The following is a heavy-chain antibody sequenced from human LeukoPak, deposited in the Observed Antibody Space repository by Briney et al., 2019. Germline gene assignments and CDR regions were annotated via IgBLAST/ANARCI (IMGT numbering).Heavy chain of an antibody. Sequence: TLSLXXAVYGXSXSGYYWSWIRQPPGKGLEWIGEINHSGSTNYNPSLKSRVTISVDTSKNQFSLKLSSVTAADTAVYYCARGMYYYDSSGYYWGQGTLVTVSS. CDR3: ARGMYYYDSSGYY. J-gene: IGHJ4*02. V-gene: IGHV4-34*01. CDR1: GXSXSGYY. CDR2: INHSGST. D-gene: IGHD3-22*01.